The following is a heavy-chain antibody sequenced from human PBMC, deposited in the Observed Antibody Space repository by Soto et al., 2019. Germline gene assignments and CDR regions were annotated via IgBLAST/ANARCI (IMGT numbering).Heavy chain of an antibody. V-gene: IGHV4-34*01. J-gene: IGHJ6*02. CDR3: ARGLQLRLFAPYYYGMAV. Sequence: PSETLSLTCAVYGGSFSGYYWSWIRQPPGKGLEWIGEINHSGSTNYNPSLKSRVTISVDTSKNQFSLKLSSVTAADTAVYYCARGLQLRLFAPYYYGMAVWGQGTTVTVSS. D-gene: IGHD3-22*01. CDR1: GGSFSGYY. CDR2: INHSGST.